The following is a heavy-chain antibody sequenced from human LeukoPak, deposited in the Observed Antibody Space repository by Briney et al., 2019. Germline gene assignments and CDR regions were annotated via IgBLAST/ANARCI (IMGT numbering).Heavy chain of an antibody. Sequence: SETLSLTCTVSGGSISSGSYYWSWIRQPAGKGLEWIGRIYTSGSTNYNPSLKSRATISLDTPANQFSLKLSSVTAADTAVYYCARAYSSSWYWNWFDPWGQGTLVTVSS. CDR1: GGSISSGSYY. CDR2: IYTSGST. V-gene: IGHV4-61*02. CDR3: ARAYSSSWYWNWFDP. D-gene: IGHD6-13*01. J-gene: IGHJ5*02.